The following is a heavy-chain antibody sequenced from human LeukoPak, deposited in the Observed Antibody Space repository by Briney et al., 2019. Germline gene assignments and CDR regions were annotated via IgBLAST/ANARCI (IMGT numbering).Heavy chain of an antibody. CDR1: GYTFTSYD. CDR3: AREAGGYDSSGYPNWFDP. V-gene: IGHV1-8*01. CDR2: MNPNSGHT. Sequence: ASVKVSCKASGYTFTSYDIIWVRQASGQGLEWMGWMNPNSGHTGYAQKFQGRVTMTRTTSISTAYMELTSLTSEDSAVYYCAREAGGYDSSGYPNWFDPWGQGTLVTVS. J-gene: IGHJ5*02. D-gene: IGHD3-22*01.